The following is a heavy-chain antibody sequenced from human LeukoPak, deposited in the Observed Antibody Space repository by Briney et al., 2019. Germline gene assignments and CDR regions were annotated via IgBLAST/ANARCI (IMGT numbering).Heavy chain of an antibody. CDR3: AKDLTATVTTDAFDI. Sequence: RTGRSLRLSCAASGFTFSSYGMHWVRQAPGKGLEWVAVISYDGSNKYYADSVKGRFTISRDNPKNTLYLQMNSLRAEDTAVYYCAKDLTATVTTDAFDIWGQGTMVTVSS. J-gene: IGHJ3*02. D-gene: IGHD4-17*01. CDR1: GFTFSSYG. CDR2: ISYDGSNK. V-gene: IGHV3-30*18.